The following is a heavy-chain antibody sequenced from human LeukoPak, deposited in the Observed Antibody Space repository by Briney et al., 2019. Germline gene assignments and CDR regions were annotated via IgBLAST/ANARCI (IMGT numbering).Heavy chain of an antibody. CDR1: GFTFDDYG. V-gene: IGHV3-20*04. Sequence: GGSLRLSCAASGFTFDDYGMSWVRQAPGKGLEWVSGINWNGGSTGYADSVKGRFTISRDNAKNTLYLQMNSLRAEDTAVYYCARDTYGSGNFYEYWGQGTLVMVSS. CDR2: INWNGGST. D-gene: IGHD3-10*01. J-gene: IGHJ4*02. CDR3: ARDTYGSGNFYEY.